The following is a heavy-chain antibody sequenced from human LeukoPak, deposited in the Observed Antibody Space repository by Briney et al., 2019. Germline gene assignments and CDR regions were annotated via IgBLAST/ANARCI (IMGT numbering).Heavy chain of an antibody. CDR2: VWSDGSNR. Sequence: PGRSLRLSCAASGFTFSSYAMHWVRQAPGKGLEWVAIVWSDGSNRYSADSVTGRVTISRDNSKNVVYLQMNSLRAEDTAMYYCARGGLPAAGIDYWGQGTLVTVSS. CDR3: ARGGLPAAGIDY. J-gene: IGHJ4*02. V-gene: IGHV3-33*01. D-gene: IGHD6-13*01. CDR1: GFTFSSYA.